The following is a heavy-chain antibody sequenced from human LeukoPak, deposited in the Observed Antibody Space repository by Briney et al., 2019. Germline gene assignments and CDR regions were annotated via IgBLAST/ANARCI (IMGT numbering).Heavy chain of an antibody. Sequence: ASVKVSCKASGGTFSSYAISWVRQAPGQGLEWMGGIIPIFGTANYAQKFQERVTITRDMSTSTAYMELSSLRSEDTAVYYCAADKGGYGDYVGYYYYGMDVWGQGTTVTVSS. CDR3: AADKGGYGDYVGYYYYGMDV. J-gene: IGHJ6*02. D-gene: IGHD4-17*01. CDR1: GGTFSSYA. V-gene: IGHV1-69*05. CDR2: IIPIFGTA.